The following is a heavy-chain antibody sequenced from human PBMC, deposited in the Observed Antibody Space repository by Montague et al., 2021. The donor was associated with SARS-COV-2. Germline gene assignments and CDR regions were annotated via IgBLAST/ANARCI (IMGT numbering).Heavy chain of an antibody. CDR2: NNYSGST. D-gene: IGHD1-26*01. V-gene: IGHV4-34*01. CDR1: GGSFSGYY. J-gene: IGHJ4*02. CDR3: ARKGSGRSDLAY. Sequence: SETLSLTCAVYGGSFSGYYWTWIRQPPGKGLEWIGENNYSGSTNYNPSLKSRVTMSVDMSKNQFSLKLRSVTAADTAIYYCARKGSGRSDLAYWGQGTLVTVSS.